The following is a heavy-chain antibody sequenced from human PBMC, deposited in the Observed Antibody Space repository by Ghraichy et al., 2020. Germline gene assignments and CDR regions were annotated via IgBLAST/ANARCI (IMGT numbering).Heavy chain of an antibody. D-gene: IGHD2-2*01. J-gene: IGHJ5*02. CDR3: ARVRIWGYCSSTSCYGWFDP. CDR1: GGSFSGYY. CDR2: INHSGST. V-gene: IGHV4-34*01. Sequence: SQTLSLTCAVYGGSFSGYYWSWIRQPPGKGLEWIGEINHSGSTNYNPSLKSRVTISVDTSKNQFSLKLSSVTAADTAVYYCARVRIWGYCSSTSCYGWFDPWGQGTLVTVSS.